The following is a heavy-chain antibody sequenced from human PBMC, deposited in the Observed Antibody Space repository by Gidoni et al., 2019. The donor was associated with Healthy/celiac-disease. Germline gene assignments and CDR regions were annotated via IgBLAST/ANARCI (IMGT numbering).Heavy chain of an antibody. J-gene: IGHJ6*02. CDR2: IYYSGST. D-gene: IGHD2-2*01. V-gene: IGHV4-39*01. CDR1: GGSISSSSYY. CDR3: ARRGCSSTSCSYYYGMDV. Sequence: QLQLQESGPGLVKPSETLSLTCTVSGGSISSSSYYWGWIRQPPGKGLEWIGSIYYSGSTYYNPSLKSRVTISVDTSKNQFSLKLSSVTAADTAVYYCARRGCSSTSCSYYYGMDVWGQGTTVTVSS.